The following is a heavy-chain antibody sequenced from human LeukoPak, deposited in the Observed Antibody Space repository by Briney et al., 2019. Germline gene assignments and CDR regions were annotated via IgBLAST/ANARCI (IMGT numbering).Heavy chain of an antibody. Sequence: PSETLSLTCSVSGRSISSYYWSWIRQPPGKGLVWIGYIYYSGSTNYNPSLKSRVTISVDTSKNQFSLKLSSVTAADTAVYYCARLAYCGGDCYSGGLFDYWGQGTLVTVSS. CDR1: GRSISSYY. CDR2: IYYSGST. CDR3: ARLAYCGGDCYSGGLFDY. V-gene: IGHV4-59*08. J-gene: IGHJ4*02. D-gene: IGHD2-21*02.